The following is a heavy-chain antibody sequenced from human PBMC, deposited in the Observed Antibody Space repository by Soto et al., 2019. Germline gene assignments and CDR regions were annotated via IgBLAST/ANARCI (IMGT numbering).Heavy chain of an antibody. V-gene: IGHV3-33*01. J-gene: IGHJ4*02. D-gene: IGHD3-22*01. Sequence: GGSLRLSCAASGFTFSSYGMHWVRQAPGKGLEWVAVIWYDGSNKYYADSVKGRFTISRDNSKNTLYLQMNSLRAEDTAVYYCARDRGLPDYDSSGYSSYYFDYWGQGTLVTVSS. CDR2: IWYDGSNK. CDR3: ARDRGLPDYDSSGYSSYYFDY. CDR1: GFTFSSYG.